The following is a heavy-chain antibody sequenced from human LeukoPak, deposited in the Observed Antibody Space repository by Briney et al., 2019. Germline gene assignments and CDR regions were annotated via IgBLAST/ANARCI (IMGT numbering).Heavy chain of an antibody. Sequence: SQTLSLTCAISGDSVSSNSAAWNWIRQSPSRGLEWLGRTYYRSKWYFEYAVSVKSRIRINPDTSQNQFSLQLSSLTIEDTAVYYCARAGGTFDNWGQGTLVTVSS. V-gene: IGHV6-1*01. CDR2: TYYRSKWYF. CDR3: ARAGGTFDN. CDR1: GDSVSSNSAA. J-gene: IGHJ4*02. D-gene: IGHD1-1*01.